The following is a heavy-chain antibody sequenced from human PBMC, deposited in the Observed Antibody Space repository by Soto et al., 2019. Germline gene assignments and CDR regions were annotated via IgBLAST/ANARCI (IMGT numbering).Heavy chain of an antibody. CDR1: GGTFSSYA. CDR3: ARGPPGMYSSSFGPAGSSGIPEKYGMDV. Sequence: ASVKVSCKASGGTFSSYAISWVRQAPGQGLEWMGGIIPIFGTANYAQKFQGRVTITADESTSTAYMELSSLRSEDTAVYYCARGPPGMYSSSFGPAGSSGIPEKYGMDVWGQGTTVTVSS. D-gene: IGHD6-6*01. V-gene: IGHV1-69*13. J-gene: IGHJ6*02. CDR2: IIPIFGTA.